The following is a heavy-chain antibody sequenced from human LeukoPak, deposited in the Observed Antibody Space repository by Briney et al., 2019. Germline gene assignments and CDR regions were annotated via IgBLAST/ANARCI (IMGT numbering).Heavy chain of an antibody. D-gene: IGHD4-17*01. Sequence: ASVKVSCKVSGYTLTELSMHWVRQAPGKGLEWMGGFDPVDGETIYAQKFQGRVTMTEDTSTDTAYMELSSLRSEDTAVYYCATDKDYGDYFDYWGQGTLVTVSS. V-gene: IGHV1-24*01. J-gene: IGHJ4*02. CDR3: ATDKDYGDYFDY. CDR2: FDPVDGET. CDR1: GYTLTELS.